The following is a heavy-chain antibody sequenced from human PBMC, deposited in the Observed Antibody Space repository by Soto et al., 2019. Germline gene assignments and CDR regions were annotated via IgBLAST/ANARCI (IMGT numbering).Heavy chain of an antibody. CDR1: GFTFSSYA. Sequence: QVQLVESGGGVVQPGRSLRLSCAASGFTFSSYAMQWVRQAPGKGLEWVAVISYDGSNKYYADSVKGRFTISRDNSKNTLYLQMNSLRAEDTAVYYCARDEVAATPPDYWGQGTLVTVSS. CDR2: ISYDGSNK. J-gene: IGHJ4*02. CDR3: ARDEVAATPPDY. V-gene: IGHV3-30-3*01. D-gene: IGHD2-15*01.